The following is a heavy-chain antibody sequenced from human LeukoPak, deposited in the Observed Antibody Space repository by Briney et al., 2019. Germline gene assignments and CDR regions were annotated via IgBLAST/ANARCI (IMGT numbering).Heavy chain of an antibody. V-gene: IGHV3-74*01. CDR1: GFTFSTYW. CDR3: VRDFSLTRLERPFDY. Sequence: GGSLRLSCAASGFTFSTYWMHWVRQAPGKGLVWVSRINLDGRTTNYADSVEGRFTISRDNAKNSLYLQMNSLRVEDTAVYYCVRDFSLTRLERPFDYWGQGTLVTVSS. CDR2: INLDGRTT. J-gene: IGHJ4*02. D-gene: IGHD1-1*01.